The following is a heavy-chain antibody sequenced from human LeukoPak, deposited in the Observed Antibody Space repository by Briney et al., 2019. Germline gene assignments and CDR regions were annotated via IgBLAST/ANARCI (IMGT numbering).Heavy chain of an antibody. CDR2: FSGSGGST. CDR3: AKVGADDWFDP. V-gene: IGHV3-23*01. J-gene: IGHJ5*02. Sequence: GGSLRLSCAASGFTFDDYGMSWVRQAPGKGLEWVSTFSGSGGSTYYADSVKGRFTISRDNSKNTLYLQMNSLRAGDTAVYYCAKVGADDWFDPWGQGTLVTVSS. CDR1: GFTFDDYG. D-gene: IGHD1-26*01.